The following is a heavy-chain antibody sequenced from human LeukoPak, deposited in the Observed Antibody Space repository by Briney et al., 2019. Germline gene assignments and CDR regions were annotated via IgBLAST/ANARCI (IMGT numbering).Heavy chain of an antibody. Sequence: GGSLRLSCAASGFTFSDYSMNWVRQAPGRGLEWVSSISSRSTYRYYADSVKGRFTISRDNAKNSLCLQMNSLRAEDTAVYYCARDMTTATTCYLQHWGQGTLVTVSS. CDR3: ARDMTTATTCYLQH. J-gene: IGHJ1*01. CDR2: ISSRSTYR. V-gene: IGHV3-21*06. D-gene: IGHD4-17*01. CDR1: GFTFSDYS.